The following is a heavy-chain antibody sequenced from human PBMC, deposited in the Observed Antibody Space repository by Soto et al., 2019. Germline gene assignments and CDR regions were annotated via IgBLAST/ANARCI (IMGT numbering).Heavy chain of an antibody. CDR2: ISGSSIYI. V-gene: IGHV3-21*01. CDR1: GFTFSSYS. J-gene: IGHJ5*02. CDR3: AREGALKPFSS. Sequence: GGSLRLSCAASGFTFSSYSMNWVRQAPGKGLEWVSHISGSSIYIHYADSVRGRFTISRDNAKNSVYLQMDSLRVEDTAVYYCAREGALKPFSSWGQGALVTVSS.